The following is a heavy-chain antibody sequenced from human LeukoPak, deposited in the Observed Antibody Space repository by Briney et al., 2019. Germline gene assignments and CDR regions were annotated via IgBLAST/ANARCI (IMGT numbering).Heavy chain of an antibody. CDR3: ATQQGDNLAY. CDR1: GFTFSSYW. D-gene: IGHD3-16*01. J-gene: IGHJ4*02. CDR2: ITNEGSST. Sequence: GGSLRLSCAASGFTFSSYWMNWVRQAPGKGLVWVSRITNEGSSTTYADSVKGRFTISRDNAKNMLYLQVNSLRAEDTAVYYRATQQGDNLAYWGQGTLVTVSS. V-gene: IGHV3-74*01.